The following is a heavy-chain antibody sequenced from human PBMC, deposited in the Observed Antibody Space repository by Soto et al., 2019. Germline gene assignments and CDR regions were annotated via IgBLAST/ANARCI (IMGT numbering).Heavy chain of an antibody. CDR2: ISENGGRT. D-gene: IGHD2-2*01. Sequence: GGSLRLSCVASGFTFSSYAMSWVRQAPGKGLEWVSGISENGGRTYYADSVKGRFTISRDNSRNTLYLQMNSLRDDDTAVYYCPKAHRTYWGHGSLVTVSS. CDR1: GFTFSSYA. J-gene: IGHJ1*01. V-gene: IGHV3-23*01. CDR3: PKAHRTY.